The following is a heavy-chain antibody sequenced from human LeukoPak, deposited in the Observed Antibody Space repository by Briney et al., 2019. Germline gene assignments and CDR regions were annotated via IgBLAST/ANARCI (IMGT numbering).Heavy chain of an antibody. Sequence: GGSLRLSCAASGFTFTSHWMHWVRQTPGKGLVWVSEISGSGGTAYYADSLKGRFTISRDNSNNTLYLQMNSLRVEDTALYYCAKGKVAAAARFDYWGQGILVTVTS. CDR3: AKGKVAAAARFDY. J-gene: IGHJ4*02. CDR1: GFTFTSHW. D-gene: IGHD6-13*01. V-gene: IGHV3-23*01. CDR2: ISGSGGTA.